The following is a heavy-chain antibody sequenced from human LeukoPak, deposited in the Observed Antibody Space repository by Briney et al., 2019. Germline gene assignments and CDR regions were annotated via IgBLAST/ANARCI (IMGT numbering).Heavy chain of an antibody. CDR2: MNQDGSGK. V-gene: IGHV3-7*01. J-gene: IGHJ4*02. CDR3: ASGRIPRY. CDR1: GFPFSNYW. Sequence: GSLRLSCAASGFPFSNYWMTCVRQAPGKALEWVANMNQDGSGKYYVDSVKGRFAISRDNAKNSLYLQMNSLRAEDTAVYYCASGRIPRYCGQGTLVTVSS.